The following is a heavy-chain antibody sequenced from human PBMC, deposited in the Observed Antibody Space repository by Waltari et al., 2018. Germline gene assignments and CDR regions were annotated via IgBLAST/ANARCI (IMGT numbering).Heavy chain of an antibody. CDR2: ISSSSSYI. J-gene: IGHJ4*02. V-gene: IGHV3-21*01. D-gene: IGHD2-21*02. CDR3: ARGDCGGDCYLDY. Sequence: EVQLVESGGGLVKPGGSLRLSCAASGFTFRSYSMNWVRQAPGKGLEWVSSISSSSSYIYYADSVKGRFTISRDNAKNSLYLQMNSLRAEDTAVYYCARGDCGGDCYLDYWGQGTLVTVSS. CDR1: GFTFRSYS.